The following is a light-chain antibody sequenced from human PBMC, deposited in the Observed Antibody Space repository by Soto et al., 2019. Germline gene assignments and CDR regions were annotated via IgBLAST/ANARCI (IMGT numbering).Light chain of an antibody. CDR3: QQRSNWSLT. Sequence: EIVLTQSPPTLSLSPGERATLSCRASQSLSSYLAWYQQKPGQTPRLLIYDASNRATGIPARFSGSGSGTDFTLTISSLEPEDFAVYYCQQRSNWSLTFGQGTKVEIK. J-gene: IGKJ1*01. CDR1: QSLSSY. CDR2: DAS. V-gene: IGKV3-11*01.